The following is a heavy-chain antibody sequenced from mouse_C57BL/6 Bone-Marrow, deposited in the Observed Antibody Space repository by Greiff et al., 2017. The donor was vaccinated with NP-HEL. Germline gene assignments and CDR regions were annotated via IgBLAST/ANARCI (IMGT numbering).Heavy chain of an antibody. V-gene: IGHV1-81*01. CDR3: ARGSYCNSDWYFDV. D-gene: IGHD2-1*01. CDR1: GYTFTSYG. J-gene: IGHJ1*03. CDR2: IYPRSGNT. Sequence: QVQLQQSGAELARPGASVKLSCKASGYTFTSYGISWVKQRTGQGLEWIGEIYPRSGNTYYNEKFKGKATLTAYKSSSTAYMELRSLTSADSAVSVCARGSYCNSDWYFDVGGTGTTVTVSA.